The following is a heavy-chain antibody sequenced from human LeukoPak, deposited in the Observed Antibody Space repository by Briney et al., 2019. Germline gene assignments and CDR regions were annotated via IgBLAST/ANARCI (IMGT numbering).Heavy chain of an antibody. CDR3: ARIIQDTAVVKYYYYYYMDV. V-gene: IGHV3-64*01. CDR1: GFTFSSYA. J-gene: IGHJ6*03. D-gene: IGHD5-18*01. Sequence: GGSLRLSCAASGFTFSSYAMHWVRQAPGKGLEYVSAISSNGGSTYYANSVKGRFTISRDNAKNSLYLQMNSLRAEDTAVYYCARIIQDTAVVKYYYYYYMDVWGKGTTVTVSS. CDR2: ISSNGGST.